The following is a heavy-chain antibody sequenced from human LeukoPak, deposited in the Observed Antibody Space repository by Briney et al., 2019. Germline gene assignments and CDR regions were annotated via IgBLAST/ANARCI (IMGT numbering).Heavy chain of an antibody. CDR1: GFTFSTYW. D-gene: IGHD5-18*01. Sequence: PGGSLRLSCAASGFTFSTYWMHWVRQAPGKGLVWISRINRDGSGITYADSMKGRFTISRDNAKSILYLQMNSLRAEDTAVYYCANTGYNYEFDYWGQGTLVTVSS. J-gene: IGHJ4*02. CDR2: INRDGSGI. V-gene: IGHV3-74*01. CDR3: ANTGYNYEFDY.